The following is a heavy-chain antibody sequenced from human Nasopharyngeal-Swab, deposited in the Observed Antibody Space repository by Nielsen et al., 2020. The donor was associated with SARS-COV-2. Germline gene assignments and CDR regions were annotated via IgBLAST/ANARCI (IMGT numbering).Heavy chain of an antibody. V-gene: IGHV3-48*03. CDR2: FSSSGSTI. Sequence: GESLKISCAASGFTFSSYEMNWVRQAPGQGLEWVSYFSSSGSTIYYADSVKGRFTISRDNAKNSLYLQMNSLRAEDTAVYYCARGSYCSSTSCYPGWFDPWGQGTLVTVSS. CDR1: GFTFSSYE. CDR3: ARGSYCSSTSCYPGWFDP. J-gene: IGHJ5*01. D-gene: IGHD2-2*01.